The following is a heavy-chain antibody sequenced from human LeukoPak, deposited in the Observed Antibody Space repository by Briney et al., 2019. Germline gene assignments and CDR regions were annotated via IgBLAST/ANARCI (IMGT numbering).Heavy chain of an antibody. D-gene: IGHD3-10*01. Sequence: SETLSLTCTVSGGSISSYYWSWIRQPPGKGLEWIGDINDSGTTKYNPTLKSRVTISIDTSKNQFSLRVKSVTAADTAVYYCARRSTMVRGVVDWGQGTLVTVSS. J-gene: IGHJ4*02. CDR1: GGSISSYY. CDR3: ARRSTMVRGVVD. CDR2: INDSGTT. V-gene: IGHV4-34*01.